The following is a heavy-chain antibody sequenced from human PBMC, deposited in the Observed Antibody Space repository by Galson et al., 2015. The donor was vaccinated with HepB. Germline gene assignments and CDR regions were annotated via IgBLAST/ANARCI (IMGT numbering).Heavy chain of an antibody. CDR1: GFTFSSYW. D-gene: IGHD5-18*01. Sequence: SLRLSCAASGFTFSSYWMHWVRQAPGKGLVWVSRINSDGSSTSYADSVKGRFTISRDNAKNTLYLQMNSLRAEDTAVYYCARVGPGYSYGGYYYGMDVWGQGTTVTVSS. CDR2: INSDGSST. J-gene: IGHJ6*02. V-gene: IGHV3-74*01. CDR3: ARVGPGYSYGGYYYGMDV.